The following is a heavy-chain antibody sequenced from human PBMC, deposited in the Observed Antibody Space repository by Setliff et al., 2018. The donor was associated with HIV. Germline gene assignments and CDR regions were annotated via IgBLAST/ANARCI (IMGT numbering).Heavy chain of an antibody. J-gene: IGHJ4*02. CDR1: DGSTSSSSYY. D-gene: IGHD6-13*01. CDR3: ARSPSYRSSWEYYFDY. Sequence: SETLSLTCSVSDGSTSSSSYYWSWIRQTPGKGLEWIGYIYTSRGTNYNHSLRTRVIISVDTSNQFSLKLSSVTAADAAVYYCARSPSYRSSWEYYFDYWGQGILVTVSS. CDR2: IYTSRGT. V-gene: IGHV4-61*05.